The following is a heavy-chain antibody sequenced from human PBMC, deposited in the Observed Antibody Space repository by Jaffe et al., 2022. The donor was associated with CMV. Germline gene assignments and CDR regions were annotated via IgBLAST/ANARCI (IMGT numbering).Heavy chain of an antibody. Sequence: EVQLVESGGGLVQPGRSLRLSCAASGFTFDDYAMHWVRQAPGKGLEWVSGISWNSGSIGYADSVKGRFTISRDNAKNSLYLQMNSLRAEDTALYYCAKDIGYLDNDAFDIWGQGTMVTVSS. CDR2: ISWNSGSI. CDR3: AKDIGYLDNDAFDI. J-gene: IGHJ3*02. V-gene: IGHV3-9*01. D-gene: IGHD3-9*01. CDR1: GFTFDDYA.